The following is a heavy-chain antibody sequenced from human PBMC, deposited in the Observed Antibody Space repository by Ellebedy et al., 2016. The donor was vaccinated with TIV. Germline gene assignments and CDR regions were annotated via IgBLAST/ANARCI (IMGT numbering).Heavy chain of an antibody. Sequence: GESLKISXAASGFTFSSYAMSWVRQAPGKGLEWVANIKQDGSEKYYVDSVKGRFTISRDNAKNSLYLQMNSLRAEDTAVYYCARGLEWFPNWFDPWGQGTLVTVSS. J-gene: IGHJ5*02. CDR1: GFTFSSYA. CDR3: ARGLEWFPNWFDP. CDR2: IKQDGSEK. D-gene: IGHD3-3*01. V-gene: IGHV3-7*03.